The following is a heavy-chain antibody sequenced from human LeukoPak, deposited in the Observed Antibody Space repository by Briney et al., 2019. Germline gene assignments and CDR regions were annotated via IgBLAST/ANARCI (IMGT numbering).Heavy chain of an antibody. CDR2: ISGSGGST. CDR1: RFTFSSYG. CDR3: AKSGSSIWNFPFDS. D-gene: IGHD6-13*01. J-gene: IGHJ4*02. Sequence: PGRSLRLSCAASRFTFSSYGMHWVRQAPGKGLEWISTISGSGGSTYYADSVKGRFTISRDNSKNTLYLQMNSLRAEDTAVYYCAKSGSSIWNFPFDSWGQGTLVTVSS. V-gene: IGHV3-23*01.